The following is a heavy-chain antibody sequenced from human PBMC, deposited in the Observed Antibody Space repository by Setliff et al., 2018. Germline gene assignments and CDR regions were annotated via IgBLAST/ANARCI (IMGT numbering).Heavy chain of an antibody. CDR3: ARYIPSAGCFDP. J-gene: IGHJ5*02. CDR2: ISHSGST. Sequence: NPSETLSLTCGVSGISISSGHYWGWIRQPPGKGLEWIGEISHSGSTNYNPSLKSRVTISVDTSKKQFSLMLTSVTAADTAVYYCARYIPSAGCFDPWGQGALVTVSS. CDR1: GISISSGHY. V-gene: IGHV4-38-2*01. D-gene: IGHD2-21*01.